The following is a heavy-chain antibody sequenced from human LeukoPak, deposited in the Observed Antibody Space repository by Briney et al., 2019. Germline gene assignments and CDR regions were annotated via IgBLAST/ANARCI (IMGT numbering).Heavy chain of an antibody. J-gene: IGHJ4*02. CDR1: GFTFSSYE. V-gene: IGHV3-48*03. D-gene: IGHD3-10*01. CDR2: ISSSGSTI. CDR3: ARDEDYYGSGSYYNQFDY. Sequence: PGGALRLSCAASGFTFSSYEMNWVRQAPGKGLEWVSYISSSGSTIYYADSVKGRFTISRDNAKNSLYLQMNSLRAEDTAVYYCARDEDYYGSGSYYNQFDYWGQGTLVTVSS.